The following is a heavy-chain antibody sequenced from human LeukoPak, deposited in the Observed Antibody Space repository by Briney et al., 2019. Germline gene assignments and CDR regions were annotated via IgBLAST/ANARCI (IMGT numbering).Heavy chain of an antibody. CDR3: AKDSYSKGDF. Sequence: GRSLRLSCAASGFTFSSYAMHWVRQAPGKGLEWVAVISYDGSNKYYADSVKGRFTISRDNSKNTLYLQMNSLRAEDTAVYYCAKDSYSKGDFWGQGVLVTVSS. D-gene: IGHD6-13*01. CDR2: ISYDGSNK. V-gene: IGHV3-30-3*01. J-gene: IGHJ4*02. CDR1: GFTFSSYA.